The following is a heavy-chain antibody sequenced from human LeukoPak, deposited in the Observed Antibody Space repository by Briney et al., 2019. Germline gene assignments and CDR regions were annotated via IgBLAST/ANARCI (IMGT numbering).Heavy chain of an antibody. V-gene: IGHV1-69*04. CDR3: ARELRWPTGGAFDI. CDR2: IIPILGTA. D-gene: IGHD4-23*01. J-gene: IGHJ3*02. CDR1: GGTFSSYA. Sequence: GASVKVSCKASGGTFSSYAISWVRQAPGQGLEWMGRIIPILGTANYAQKFQGRVTITADKSTSTAYMELSSLRSEDTAVYYCARELRWPTGGAFDIWGQGTMVTVSS.